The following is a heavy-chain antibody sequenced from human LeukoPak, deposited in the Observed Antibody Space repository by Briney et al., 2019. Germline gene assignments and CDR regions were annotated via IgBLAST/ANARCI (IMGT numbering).Heavy chain of an antibody. J-gene: IGHJ6*02. CDR1: GYTFTSYA. CDR2: INTNTGNP. CDR3: TMVRGGYYYYGMDV. D-gene: IGHD3-10*01. Sequence: ASVKVSCKASGYTFTSYAMNWVRQAPGQGLEWMGWINTNTGNPTYAQGSTGRFVFSLDTSVSTAYLQISSLKAEDTAVYYCTMVRGGYYYYGMDVWGQGTTVTVSS. V-gene: IGHV7-4-1*02.